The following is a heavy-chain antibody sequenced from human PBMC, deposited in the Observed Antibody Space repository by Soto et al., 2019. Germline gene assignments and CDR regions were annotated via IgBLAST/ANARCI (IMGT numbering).Heavy chain of an antibody. CDR3: TTDSADIVVVPATFGMDV. D-gene: IGHD2-2*01. CDR1: GITFSNAW. V-gene: IGHV3-15*01. CDR2: IKSITDGGTT. Sequence: NPGGSLRLSCAASGITFSNAWMTWVRQAPGKGLEWVGRIKSITDGGTTDYAAPVKGRFTISRDDSKATLYLQMNNLRTEDTAVYHCTTDSADIVVVPATFGMDVWGQGTTVTVSS. J-gene: IGHJ6*02.